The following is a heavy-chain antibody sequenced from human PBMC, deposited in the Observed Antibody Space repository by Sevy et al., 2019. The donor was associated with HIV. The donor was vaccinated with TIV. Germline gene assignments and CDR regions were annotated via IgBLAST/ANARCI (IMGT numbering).Heavy chain of an antibody. V-gene: IGHV3-48*01. Sequence: GGSLGLSCAASGITLSNYGVNWVRQAPGKGLEWVSYISSRSGTIYYADSVKGRFTISRDNAKNTLSLQMNSLRAEDTAVYYCARGGYPRPFDYWGQGTLVTVSS. CDR3: ARGGYPRPFDY. J-gene: IGHJ4*02. D-gene: IGHD1-1*01. CDR1: GITLSNYG. CDR2: ISSRSGTI.